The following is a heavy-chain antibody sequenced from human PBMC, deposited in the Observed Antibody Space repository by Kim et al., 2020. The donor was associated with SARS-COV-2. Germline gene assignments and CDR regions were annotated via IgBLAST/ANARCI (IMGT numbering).Heavy chain of an antibody. V-gene: IGHV3-33*06. CDR1: GFTFSSYG. D-gene: IGHD3-3*01. Sequence: GGSLRLSCAASGFTFSSYGMHWVRQAPGKGLEWVAVIWYDGSNKYYADSVKGRFTISRDNSKNTLYLQMNTLRAEDTAVYYCAKDSLEVSRYYDFWSGYYDLYYYAMDVWGQGTTVTVSS. CDR3: AKDSLEVSRYYDFWSGYYDLYYYAMDV. J-gene: IGHJ6*02. CDR2: IWYDGSNK.